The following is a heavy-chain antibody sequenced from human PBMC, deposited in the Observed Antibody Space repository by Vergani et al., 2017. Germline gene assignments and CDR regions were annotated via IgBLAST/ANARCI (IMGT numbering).Heavy chain of an antibody. CDR2: ISGSGGST. Sequence: EVQLLESGGGLVQPGGSLRLSCAASGFTFSSYAMSWVRQAPGKGLEWVSAISGSGGSTYYADSVKGRFTISRDNSENTLYLQMNSLRAEDTAVYYCAKGPGYSDYYYYGMDVWGQGTTVTVSS. D-gene: IGHD1-26*01. V-gene: IGHV3-23*01. CDR3: AKGPGYSDYYYYGMDV. J-gene: IGHJ6*02. CDR1: GFTFSSYA.